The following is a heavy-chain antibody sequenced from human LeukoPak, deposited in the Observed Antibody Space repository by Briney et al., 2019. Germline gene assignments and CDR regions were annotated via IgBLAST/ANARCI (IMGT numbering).Heavy chain of an antibody. CDR3: ARHNNWAFDY. CDR1: GYSFASYW. Sequence: GESLKISCKASGYSFASYWIGWVRQTSGRGLEWMAIIHPNDASTIYSPSFQGQVTISADRSITTAYLQWNTLQASDTAIYYCARHNNWAFDYWDRGTLLTVSS. D-gene: IGHD1-20*01. J-gene: IGHJ4*02. V-gene: IGHV5-51*01. CDR2: IHPNDAST.